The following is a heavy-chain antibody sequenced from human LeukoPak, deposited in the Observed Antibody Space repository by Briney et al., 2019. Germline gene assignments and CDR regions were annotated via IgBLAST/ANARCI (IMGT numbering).Heavy chain of an antibody. V-gene: IGHV1-8*01. CDR1: GYTFTSYD. CDR2: MNPNSGNT. D-gene: IGHD3-22*01. CDR3: ARAPLYYYDSSGYYSFDY. Sequence: GASVKVSCKASGYTFTSYDINWVRQATGQGLEWMGWMNPNSGNTGYAQKFQGRVTMTRNASISTAYMELSSLRSEDTAVYYCARAPLYYYDSSGYYSFDYWGQGTLVTVSS. J-gene: IGHJ4*02.